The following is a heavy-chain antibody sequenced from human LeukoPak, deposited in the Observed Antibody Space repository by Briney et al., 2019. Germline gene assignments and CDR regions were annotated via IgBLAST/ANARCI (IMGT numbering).Heavy chain of an antibody. D-gene: IGHD6-13*01. CDR2: INPDGRGT. J-gene: IGHJ4*02. CDR3: ARSLAAPLYYFDY. V-gene: IGHV1-2*02. Sequence: ASVKVSCKASVYTFTGYYIHWVRQAPGQGLEWMGWINPDGRGTNYAQKFQGRVTMTRDTSISTAHMELNRLRSDDTAVFYCARSLAAPLYYFDYWGQGTLVTVSS. CDR1: VYTFTGYY.